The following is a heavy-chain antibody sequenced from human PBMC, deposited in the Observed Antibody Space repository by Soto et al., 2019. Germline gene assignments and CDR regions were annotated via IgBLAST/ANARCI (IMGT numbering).Heavy chain of an antibody. V-gene: IGHV5-10-1*01. CDR2: IDPSDSYT. CDR3: ARHETVAGNYYYYGMDV. CDR1: GYSFTSYW. Sequence: GESLKISCKGSGYSFTSYWISWVRQMPGKGLEWMGRIDPSDSYTNYSPSFQGHVTISADKSISTAYLQWSSLRASDTAMYYCARHETVAGNYYYYGMDVWGQGTTVTVSS. D-gene: IGHD6-19*01. J-gene: IGHJ6*02.